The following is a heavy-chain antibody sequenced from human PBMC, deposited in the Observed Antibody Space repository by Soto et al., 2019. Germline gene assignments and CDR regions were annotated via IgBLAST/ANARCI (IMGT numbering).Heavy chain of an antibody. CDR2: IYYSGST. D-gene: IGHD3-3*01. CDR1: GGSTRIRRYY. J-gene: IGHJ6*02. Sequence: GTLSRTVYVSGGSTRIRRYYWGWIRQPPGKGLEWIGSIYYSGSTYYNPSLKSRVTISVDTSKNQFSLKLRSVTAADTAVYYCARQDYDFWYYYYGMDVWGQGTTVTVSS. V-gene: IGHV4-39*01. CDR3: ARQDYDFWYYYYGMDV.